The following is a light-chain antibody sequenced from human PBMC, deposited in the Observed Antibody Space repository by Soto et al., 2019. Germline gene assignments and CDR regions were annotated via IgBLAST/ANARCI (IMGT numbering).Light chain of an antibody. J-gene: IGKJ1*01. CDR2: DAS. CDR3: QQYTQSLWT. Sequence: EIVLTQSPGTLSLSPGERDTLSCRASQSVSSSYLAWYQQKPGQAPRLLIYDASNRATGIPARFTGSGSGTDFTLTIDGLEPEDFAVYYCQQYTQSLWTFGQGTKVDI. V-gene: IGKV3-20*01. CDR1: QSVSSSY.